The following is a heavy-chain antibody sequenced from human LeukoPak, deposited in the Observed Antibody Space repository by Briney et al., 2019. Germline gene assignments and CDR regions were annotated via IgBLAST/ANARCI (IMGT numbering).Heavy chain of an antibody. D-gene: IGHD6-13*01. CDR1: GFTFSSYG. CDR3: AKEIGSYSSSWFDY. CDR2: IRYDGSNK. J-gene: IGHJ4*02. V-gene: IGHV3-30*02. Sequence: EGSLRLSCAASGFTFSSYGMHWVRQAPGKGLEWVAFIRYDGSNKYYADSVKGRFTISRDNSKNTLYLQMNSLRAEDTAVYYCAKEIGSYSSSWFDYWGQGTLVTVSS.